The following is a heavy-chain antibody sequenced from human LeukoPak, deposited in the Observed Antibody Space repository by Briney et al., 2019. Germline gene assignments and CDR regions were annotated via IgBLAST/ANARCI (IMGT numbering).Heavy chain of an antibody. V-gene: IGHV3-49*03. J-gene: IGHJ1*01. D-gene: IGHD3-22*01. Sequence: GGSLRLSCTASGFTLGDYAMSWFRQAPGRGLEWVGFIRSKAYGGTTEYAASVKGRFTISRDDSKSIAYLQMNSLKTEDTAVYYCTRDLRGYYDSSGFQHWGQGTLVTVSS. CDR1: GFTLGDYA. CDR2: IRSKAYGGTT. CDR3: TRDLRGYYDSSGFQH.